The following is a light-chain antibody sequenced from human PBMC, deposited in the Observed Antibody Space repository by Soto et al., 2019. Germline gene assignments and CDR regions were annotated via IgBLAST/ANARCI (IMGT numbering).Light chain of an antibody. V-gene: IGLV3-21*02. CDR3: QVWDSDSHHVV. Sequence: SYELTQPPSVSVGPGQTANITCGGDDIGDKSVHWYQQMAGQAPVVVVSDDTDRPSGIPERFSGSNSGNTATLTISRVEVGDEADYYCQVWDSDSHHVVFGGGTNVTVL. CDR1: DIGDKS. CDR2: DDT. J-gene: IGLJ2*01.